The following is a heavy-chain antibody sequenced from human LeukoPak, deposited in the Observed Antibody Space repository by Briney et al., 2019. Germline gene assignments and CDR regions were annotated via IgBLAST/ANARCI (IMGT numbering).Heavy chain of an antibody. CDR1: GYTFTGYY. CDR2: INPNSGGT. CDR3: ARGVGATGNWFDP. V-gene: IGHV1-2*02. D-gene: IGHD1-26*01. J-gene: IGHJ5*02. Sequence: ASVKVSCKASGYTFTGYYMHWVRQAPGQGLEWMGWINPNSGGTNYAQKFQGRVTMTRDTSISTAYMELSRLRSDDTAVYYRARGVGATGNWFDPWGQGTPVTVSS.